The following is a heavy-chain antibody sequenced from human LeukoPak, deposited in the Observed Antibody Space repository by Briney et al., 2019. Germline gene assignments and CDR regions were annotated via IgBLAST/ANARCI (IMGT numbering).Heavy chain of an antibody. J-gene: IGHJ4*02. CDR2: FDPEDGET. CDR1: GYTLTELS. V-gene: IGHV1-24*01. Sequence: GASVKVSCKVSGYTLTELSIHWVRLAPGKRLEWMGGFDPEDGETIYAQKFQGRVTMTEDTSTYTANMEPSSLRSDDTAVYYCATGGTYYYANTSYHTFDYWGQGTLLTVSS. D-gene: IGHD3-22*01. CDR3: ATGGTYYYANTSYHTFDY.